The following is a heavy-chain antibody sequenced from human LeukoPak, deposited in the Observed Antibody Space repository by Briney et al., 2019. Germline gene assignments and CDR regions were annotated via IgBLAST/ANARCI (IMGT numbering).Heavy chain of an antibody. CDR3: ARLLIAAAGTDYYYYYYMDV. CDR1: GFTFSSYA. J-gene: IGHJ6*03. D-gene: IGHD6-13*01. Sequence: GSLRLSCAASGFTFSSYAMHWIRQPPGKGLEWIGEINHSGSTNYNPSLKSRVTISVDTSKNQFSLKLSSVTAADTAVYYCARLLIAAAGTDYYYYYYMDVWGKGTTVTVSS. V-gene: IGHV4-34*01. CDR2: INHSGST.